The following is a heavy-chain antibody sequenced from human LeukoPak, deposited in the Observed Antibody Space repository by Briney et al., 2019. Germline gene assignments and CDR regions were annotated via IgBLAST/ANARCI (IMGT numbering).Heavy chain of an antibody. J-gene: IGHJ4*02. V-gene: IGHV3-53*01. D-gene: IGHD6-13*01. CDR3: ATARIAADGSYFDY. CDR1: GFTVSSNY. Sequence: GGSLRLSCAASGFTVSSNYMSWVRQAPGKGLEWVSLIYIGIGTYYADSVKGRFTISRDNSKNTLYLQMNSLRAGDTAVYYCATARIAADGSYFDYWGQGTLVNVSS. CDR2: IYIGIGT.